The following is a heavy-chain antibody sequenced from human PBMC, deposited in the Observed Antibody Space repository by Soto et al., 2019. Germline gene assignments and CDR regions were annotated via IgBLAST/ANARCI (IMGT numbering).Heavy chain of an antibody. J-gene: IGHJ4*02. D-gene: IGHD3-22*01. CDR2: INPKTGGSGTNT. V-gene: IGHV1-2*02. CDR3: AKGGSSDYSPLDF. Sequence: ASVKVSCTASGYTLTDYYMHWVRQAPGQGLEWMGWINPKTGGSGTNTYYAGSVKGRVTISRDNSNNTLWLQMDRLRAEDTAIYYCAKGGSSDYSPLDFCGQGTPVTVSS. CDR1: GYTLTDYY.